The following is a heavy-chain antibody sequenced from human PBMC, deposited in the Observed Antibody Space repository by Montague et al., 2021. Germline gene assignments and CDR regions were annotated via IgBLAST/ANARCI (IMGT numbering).Heavy chain of an antibody. CDR3: ARGKGGGKVYSDNSGDY. CDR2: ISYSGGNK. V-gene: IGHV3-30-3*01. CDR1: GFTFSSYA. Sequence: SLRLSCAASGFTFSSYAMHWVRQAPGKGLEWVAVISYSGGNKYYADSVKGRFTISRDNSKNTLYLQMNSLRAEDTAVYYCARGKGGGKVYSDNSGDYWGQGTLATVSP. J-gene: IGHJ4*02. D-gene: IGHD3-22*01.